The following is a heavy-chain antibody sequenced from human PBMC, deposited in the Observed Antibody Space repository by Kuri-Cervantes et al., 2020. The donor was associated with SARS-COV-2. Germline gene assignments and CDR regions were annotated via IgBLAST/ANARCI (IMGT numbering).Heavy chain of an antibody. CDR1: GFTFSSYG. V-gene: IGHV3-30*03. D-gene: IGHD4-23*01. CDR3: ARSLYGGTSWYYGMDV. CDR2: IAYDGSNK. J-gene: IGHJ6*02. Sequence: GESLKISCAASGFTFSSYGMHWVRQAPGKGLEWVAVIAYDGSNKYYGNSVKGRFTISRDNSKNTLYLQMNSLRAEDTAVYYCARSLYGGTSWYYGMDVWGQGTTVTVSS.